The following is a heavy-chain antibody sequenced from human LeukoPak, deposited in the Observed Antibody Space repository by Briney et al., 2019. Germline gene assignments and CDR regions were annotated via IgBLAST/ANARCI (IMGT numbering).Heavy chain of an antibody. J-gene: IGHJ3*02. CDR1: VGSISSGVYY. CDR3: AREPTTVVTPLGYAFDI. V-gene: IGHV4-30-4*01. CDR2: IYYSVST. D-gene: IGHD4-23*01. Sequence: SETLSLTCTVSVGSISSGVYYWSWIRQPPGKGLEWIGYIYYSVSTYYNPSLRSRVPISVDTSKNQFSLKPSSVTAADTAVYYSAREPTTVVTPLGYAFDIWGQGTMVTVSS.